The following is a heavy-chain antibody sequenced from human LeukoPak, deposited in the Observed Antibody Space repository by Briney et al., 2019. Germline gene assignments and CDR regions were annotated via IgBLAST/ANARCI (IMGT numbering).Heavy chain of an antibody. CDR3: ARDMRYCSSTSCSYYYYGMDV. J-gene: IGHJ6*02. Sequence: SQTLSLTCTVSGGSISSYYWSWLRQPAGKGLEWIGRIYTSGSTNYNPSLKSRVTMSVDTSKNQFSLKLSSVTAADTAVYYCARDMRYCSSTSCSYYYYGMDVWGQGTTVTVSS. V-gene: IGHV4-4*07. D-gene: IGHD2-2*01. CDR1: GGSISSYY. CDR2: IYTSGST.